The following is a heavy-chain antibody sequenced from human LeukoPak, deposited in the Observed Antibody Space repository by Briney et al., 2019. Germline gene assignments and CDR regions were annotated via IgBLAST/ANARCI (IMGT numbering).Heavy chain of an antibody. D-gene: IGHD4-17*01. Sequence: SETLSLTCTVSGGSISSSSYYWGWIRQPPGKGLEWIGSIYYSGSTYYNPSLKSRVTISVDTSKNQFSLKLSSVTAADTAVYYCARHAATVTTLFPESSFFDYWGQGTLVTVSS. CDR2: IYYSGST. CDR3: ARHAATVTTLFPESSFFDY. CDR1: GGSISSSSYY. V-gene: IGHV4-39*01. J-gene: IGHJ4*02.